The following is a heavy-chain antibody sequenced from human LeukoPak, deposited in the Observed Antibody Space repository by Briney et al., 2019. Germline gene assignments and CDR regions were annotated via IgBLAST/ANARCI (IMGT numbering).Heavy chain of an antibody. Sequence: GGSLRFSCAASGFTFSSYGMHWVRQAPGKGLEWVAVRWYDGSNKYYADSVKGRFTISRNNSKNTLYLQMNSLRADDRAVYYSAKGGFGELFDYYYLDVWGKGTTVTVSS. CDR3: AKGGFGELFDYYYLDV. CDR1: GFTFSSYG. V-gene: IGHV3-33*06. CDR2: RWYDGSNK. D-gene: IGHD3-10*01. J-gene: IGHJ6*03.